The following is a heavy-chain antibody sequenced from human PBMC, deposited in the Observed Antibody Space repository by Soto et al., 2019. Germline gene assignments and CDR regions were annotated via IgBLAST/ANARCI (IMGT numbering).Heavy chain of an antibody. V-gene: IGHV1-2*02. Sequence: ASVKVSCKASGYTFIGYYIQWVRQAPGQRPEWMGWINPDNGDTKYAQKFQGRVTMTRDTASTKVFMELRGLTSDDTAVYFCARKLGYPDSGGFSLGYWGQGTPVTVSS. CDR2: INPDNGDT. J-gene: IGHJ4*01. CDR3: ARKLGYPDSGGFSLGY. CDR1: GYTFIGYY. D-gene: IGHD1-26*01.